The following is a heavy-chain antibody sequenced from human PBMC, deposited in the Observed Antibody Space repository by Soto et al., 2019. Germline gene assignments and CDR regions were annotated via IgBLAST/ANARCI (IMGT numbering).Heavy chain of an antibody. V-gene: IGHV1-69*02. J-gene: IGHJ6*03. D-gene: IGHD3-3*01. CDR2: IIPILGIA. CDR3: ARGRCLENYYYYYMDV. CDR1: GGTFSSYT. Sequence: QVQLVQSGAEVKKPGSSVKVSCKASGGTFSSYTISWVRQAPGQGLEWMGRIIPILGIANYAQKFQGRVTITADKSTSTAYMKVRSMRSDDTAVYYCARGRCLENYYYYYMDVWGKGTTVTVSS.